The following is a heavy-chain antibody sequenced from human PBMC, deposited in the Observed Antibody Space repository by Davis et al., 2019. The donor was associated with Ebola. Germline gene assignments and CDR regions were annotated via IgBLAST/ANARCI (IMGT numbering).Heavy chain of an antibody. CDR3: ARERNWGSFDY. Sequence: PGGSLRLSCAASGFTFSSYAMSWVRQAPGKGLEWVANIKQDGSEKYYVDSVKGRFTISRDNAKNSLYLQMNSLRAEDTAVYYCARERNWGSFDYWGQGTLVTVSS. V-gene: IGHV3-7*01. D-gene: IGHD7-27*01. J-gene: IGHJ4*02. CDR2: IKQDGSEK. CDR1: GFTFSSYA.